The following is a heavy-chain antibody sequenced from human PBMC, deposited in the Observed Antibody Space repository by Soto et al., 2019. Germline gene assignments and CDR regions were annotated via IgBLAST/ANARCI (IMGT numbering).Heavy chain of an antibody. J-gene: IGHJ6*02. CDR1: GGTFSSYA. D-gene: IGHD1-7*01. Sequence: SVKVSCKASGGTFSSYAISWVRQAPVQGLEWMGGIIPIFGTANYAQKFQGRVTITADESTSTAYMELSSLRSEDTAVYYCARDRDNWNYLYYYYGMDVWGQGTTVTVSS. CDR3: ARDRDNWNYLYYYYGMDV. CDR2: IIPIFGTA. V-gene: IGHV1-69*13.